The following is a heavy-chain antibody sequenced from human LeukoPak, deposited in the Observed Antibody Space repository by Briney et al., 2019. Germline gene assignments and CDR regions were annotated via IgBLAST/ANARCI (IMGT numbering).Heavy chain of an antibody. CDR1: GGSISSSNW. J-gene: IGHJ3*02. D-gene: IGHD2-15*01. Sequence: SGTLSLTCAVSGGSISSSNWWSWVRQPPGKGLEWIGEIYHSGGTNYNPSLKSRVTISVDKSKNQFSLKLSSVTAADTAVYYCARVGYCSGGSCYDDAFDIWGQGTMVTVSS. CDR3: ARVGYCSGGSCYDDAFDI. V-gene: IGHV4-4*02. CDR2: IYHSGGT.